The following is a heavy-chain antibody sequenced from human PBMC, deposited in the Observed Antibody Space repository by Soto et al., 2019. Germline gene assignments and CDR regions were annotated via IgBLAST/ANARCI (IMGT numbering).Heavy chain of an antibody. CDR3: ARGGGIVVVPAAIRYYYGMDV. J-gene: IGHJ6*02. CDR2: IIPIFGTA. Sequence: QMQLVQSGAEVKKPGSSVKVSCKASGGTFSSYAISWVRQAPGQGLEWMGGIIPIFGTANYAQKFQGRVTITADESTSTAYMELSSLRSEDTAVYYCARGGGIVVVPAAIRYYYGMDVWGQGTTVTVSS. CDR1: GGTFSSYA. V-gene: IGHV1-69*01. D-gene: IGHD2-2*01.